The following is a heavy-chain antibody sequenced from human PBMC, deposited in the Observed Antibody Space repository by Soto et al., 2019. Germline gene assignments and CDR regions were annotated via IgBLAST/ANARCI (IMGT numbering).Heavy chain of an antibody. D-gene: IGHD5-12*01. V-gene: IGHV3-48*02. CDR3: ARVDRPRMATIGFYYYYGMDV. CDR1: GFTFSSYS. J-gene: IGHJ6*02. CDR2: ISSSSSTI. Sequence: GGSLRLSCAASGFTFSSYSMNWVRQAPGKGLEWVSYISSSSSTIYYADSVKGRFTISRDNAKNSLYLQMNSLRDEDTAVYYCARVDRPRMATIGFYYYYGMDVWGQGTTVTVSS.